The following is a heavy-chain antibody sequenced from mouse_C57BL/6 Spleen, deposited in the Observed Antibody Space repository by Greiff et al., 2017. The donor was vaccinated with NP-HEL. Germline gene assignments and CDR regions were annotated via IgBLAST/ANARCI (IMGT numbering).Heavy chain of an antibody. CDR2: INPNNGGT. Sequence: VQLQQSGPELVKPGASVKISCKASGYTFTDYYMNWVKQSHGKSLEWIGDINPNNGGTSYNQKFKGKATLTVDKSSSTAYMELRSLTSEDSAVYYCARERAYYSNEFAYWGQGTLVTVSA. D-gene: IGHD2-5*01. J-gene: IGHJ3*01. V-gene: IGHV1-26*01. CDR1: GYTFTDYY. CDR3: ARERAYYSNEFAY.